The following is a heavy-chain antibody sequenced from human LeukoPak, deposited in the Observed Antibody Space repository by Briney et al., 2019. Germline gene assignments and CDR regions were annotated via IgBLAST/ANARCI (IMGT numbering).Heavy chain of an antibody. D-gene: IGHD1-7*01. V-gene: IGHV3-30-3*01. J-gene: IGHJ5*02. Sequence: SGGSLRLSCAASGFTFSTYAMHWVRQAPGKGLEWLTIISYDGSNKYYADSVKGRFTISRDNSKNTLFLQMSSLRAEDTAVYYCASSKLPLLHLQFDPWGQGAQVTVSS. CDR3: ASSKLPLLHLQFDP. CDR1: GFTFSTYA. CDR2: ISYDGSNK.